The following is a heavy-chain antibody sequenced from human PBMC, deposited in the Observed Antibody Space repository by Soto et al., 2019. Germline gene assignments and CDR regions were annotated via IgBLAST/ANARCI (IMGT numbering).Heavy chain of an antibody. V-gene: IGHV3-23*01. CDR3: AKDSSGWSYFDY. Sequence: GGSLRLSCAASGFTFSSYAMSWVRQAPGKGLEWVSAISGSGGSTYYADSVKGRFTISRDKSKNTLYLQMNSLRAEDTAVYYCAKDSSGWSYFDYWGQGTLVTVSS. D-gene: IGHD6-19*01. J-gene: IGHJ4*02. CDR1: GFTFSSYA. CDR2: ISGSGGST.